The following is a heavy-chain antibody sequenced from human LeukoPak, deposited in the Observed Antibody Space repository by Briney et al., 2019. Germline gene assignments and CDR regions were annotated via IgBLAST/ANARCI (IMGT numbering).Heavy chain of an antibody. CDR2: IYYSGST. CDR3: ARQPIPKAAGYPIDY. CDR1: GGSISSSSYY. D-gene: IGHD5-18*01. V-gene: IGHV4-39*01. Sequence: SETLSLTCTVSGGSISSSSYYWGWIRQPPGKGLGWIGSIYYSGSTYYNPSLKSRVTISVDTSKNQFSLKLSSVTAADTAVYYCARQPIPKAAGYPIDYWGQGTLVTVSS. J-gene: IGHJ4*02.